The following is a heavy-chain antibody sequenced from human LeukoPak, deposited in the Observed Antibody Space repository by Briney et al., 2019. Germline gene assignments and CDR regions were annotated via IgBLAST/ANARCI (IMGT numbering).Heavy chain of an antibody. CDR3: AKQTTVGLGYCSSTSCRGYFQH. J-gene: IGHJ1*01. CDR2: IQYDGSNK. D-gene: IGHD2-2*01. V-gene: IGHV3-30*02. Sequence: PGGSLRLSCAASGFTFSSCGMHWVRQAPGKGLEWVAFIQYDGSNKYYADSVKGRFTISRDNSKNTLYLQMNSLRAEDTAVYYCAKQTTVGLGYCSSTSCRGYFQHWGQGTLVTVSS. CDR1: GFTFSSCG.